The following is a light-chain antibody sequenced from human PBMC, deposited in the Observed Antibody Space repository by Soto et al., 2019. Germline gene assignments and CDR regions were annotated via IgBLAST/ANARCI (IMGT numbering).Light chain of an antibody. J-gene: IGKJ1*01. CDR1: QSISNN. V-gene: IGKV1-5*01. Sequence: EILMTQPPATLSVSPGERATLTCRASQSISNNLAWYQQKPGKAPKLLIYDASSLASGVPSRFSGSGSGTEFTLTISSLQPDDFATYYCQQYNSNPWTFSQGTKVDI. CDR2: DAS. CDR3: QQYNSNPWT.